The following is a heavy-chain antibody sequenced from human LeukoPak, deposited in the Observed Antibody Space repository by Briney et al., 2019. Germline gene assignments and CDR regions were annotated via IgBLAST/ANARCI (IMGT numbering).Heavy chain of an antibody. CDR3: AKDRPPGSSCFDC. CDR1: GFTFINYA. D-gene: IGHD3-10*01. V-gene: IGHV3-23*01. CDR2: ITGSRDNA. J-gene: IGHJ4*02. Sequence: GGSLRLSCAASGFTFINYAMTWVRQAPGKGLEWISAITGSRDNAYYADSVKGRLTISRDNAKNTLYLQMSSLRAEDTAVYYCAKDRPPGSSCFDCWGQGTLVTVSS.